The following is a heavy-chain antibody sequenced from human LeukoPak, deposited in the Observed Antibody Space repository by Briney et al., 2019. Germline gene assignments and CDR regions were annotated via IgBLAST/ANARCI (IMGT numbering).Heavy chain of an antibody. D-gene: IGHD6-13*01. J-gene: IGHJ4*02. Sequence: PGGSLRLSCAASGFTFSSYAMSWVRQAPGKGLEWVSAISGSGGSTYYADSVKGRFTISRDNSKNTLYLQMNSLRAEDTAVYYCAKGSTLAAAGTASSFDYWGQGTLVTVSS. CDR3: AKGSTLAAAGTASSFDY. CDR2: ISGSGGST. CDR1: GFTFSSYA. V-gene: IGHV3-23*01.